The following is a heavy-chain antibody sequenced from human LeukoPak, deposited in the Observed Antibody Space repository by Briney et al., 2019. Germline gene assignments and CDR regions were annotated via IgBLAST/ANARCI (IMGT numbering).Heavy chain of an antibody. Sequence: ASVKVSCKASGYTFTGYYMHWVRQAPGQGLEWMGWINPNSGGINYAQKLQGRVTMTTDTSTSTAYMELRSLRSDDTAVYYCARGTGIAVAGDFDYWGQGTLVTVSS. CDR2: INPNSGGI. J-gene: IGHJ4*02. D-gene: IGHD6-19*01. CDR1: GYTFTGYY. V-gene: IGHV1-2*02. CDR3: ARGTGIAVAGDFDY.